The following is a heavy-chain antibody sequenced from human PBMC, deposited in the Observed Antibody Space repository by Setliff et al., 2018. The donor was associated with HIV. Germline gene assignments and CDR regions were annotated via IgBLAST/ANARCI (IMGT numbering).Heavy chain of an antibody. D-gene: IGHD2-8*01. CDR1: GESFSGYY. V-gene: IGHV4-34*01. J-gene: IGHJ4*01. CDR2: INHSGRA. CDR3: ARGAPYCNHGICHLFDY. Sequence: ETLSLTCAVYGESFSGYYWSWIRQPAGKGLEWLGEINHSGRAKYNPSLKSRAGISADTSKNQFSLRLTSVTAADTAVYYCARGAPYCNHGICHLFDYWGHGNLVTVSS.